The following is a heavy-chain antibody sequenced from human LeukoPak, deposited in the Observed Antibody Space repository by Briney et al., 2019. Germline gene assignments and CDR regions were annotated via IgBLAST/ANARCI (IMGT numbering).Heavy chain of an antibody. CDR1: GFTVSSNY. V-gene: IGHV3-66*01. J-gene: IGHJ6*02. D-gene: IGHD1-26*01. CDR3: ARDGSNRGSYYGAYYYYGMDV. Sequence: GGSLRLSCAASGFTVSSNYMSWVRQAPGKGLEWVSVIYSGGSTYYADSVKGRFTISRDNSKNTLYLQMNSLRAEDTAVYYCARDGSNRGSYYGAYYYYGMDVWGQGTTVTVSS. CDR2: IYSGGST.